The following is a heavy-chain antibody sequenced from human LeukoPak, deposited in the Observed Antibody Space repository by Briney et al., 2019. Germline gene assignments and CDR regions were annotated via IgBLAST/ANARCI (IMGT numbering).Heavy chain of an antibody. CDR2: ISYDGSNK. V-gene: IGHV3-30*04. CDR1: GFTFSSYA. CDR3: ARGDYDILTPFDY. Sequence: PGGSLRLSCAASGFTFSSYALHWVRQAPGKGLEWVAVISYDGSNKYYADSVKGRFTISRDNSKNTLYLQMNSLRAEDTAVYYCARGDYDILTPFDYWGQGTLVTVSS. D-gene: IGHD3-9*01. J-gene: IGHJ4*02.